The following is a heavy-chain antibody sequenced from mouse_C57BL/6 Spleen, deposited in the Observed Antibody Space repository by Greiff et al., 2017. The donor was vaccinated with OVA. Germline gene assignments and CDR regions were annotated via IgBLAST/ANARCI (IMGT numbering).Heavy chain of an antibody. CDR1: GFTFSSYA. J-gene: IGHJ2*01. V-gene: IGHV5-4*03. CDR2: ISDGGSYT. Sequence: EVKLVESGGGLVKPGGSLKLSCAASGFTFSSYAMSWVRQTPEKRLEWVATISDGGSYTYYPDNVKGRFTISRDNAKNNLYLQMSHLKSEDTAMYYCARARESPYFDYWGQGTTLTVSS. CDR3: ARARESPYFDY.